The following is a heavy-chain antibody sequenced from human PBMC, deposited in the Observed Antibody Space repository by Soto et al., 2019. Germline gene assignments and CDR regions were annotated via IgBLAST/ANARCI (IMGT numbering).Heavy chain of an antibody. Sequence: GGSLRLSCAASGFTFSSYAMSWVRQAPGKGLEWVSAISGSGGSTYYADSVKGRFTISRDNSKNTLYLQMNSLRAEDTAVYYCAKDQYSSSWYYFDYWGQEPWSPSPQ. CDR3: AKDQYSSSWYYFDY. V-gene: IGHV3-23*01. CDR1: GFTFSSYA. CDR2: ISGSGGST. D-gene: IGHD6-13*01. J-gene: IGHJ4*01.